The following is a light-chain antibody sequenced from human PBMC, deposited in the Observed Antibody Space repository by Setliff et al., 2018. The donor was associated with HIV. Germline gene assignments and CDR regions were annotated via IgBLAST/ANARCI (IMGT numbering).Light chain of an antibody. V-gene: IGLV1-51*02. CDR1: SSNIGNNY. J-gene: IGLJ3*02. CDR3: GTWDSSLSAPV. CDR2: ENN. Sequence: QSVLTQPPSVSAAPGQKVTISCSGSSSNIGNNYVSWYQQFPGTASKLFVYENNKRPSGIPDRVSGSKSGTSATLGITGLQTGDEADYYCGTWDSSLSAPVFGGGTKVTVL.